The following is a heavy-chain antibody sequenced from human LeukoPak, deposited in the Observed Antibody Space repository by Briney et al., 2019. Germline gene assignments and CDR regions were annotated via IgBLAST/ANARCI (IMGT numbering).Heavy chain of an antibody. J-gene: IGHJ4*02. D-gene: IGHD2-2*02. CDR2: IYTSGST. Sequence: SETLSLTCTVSGGSISSGSYYWSWIRQPAGKGLEWIGRIYTSGSTNYNPSLKGRVTISVDTSKNQFSLKLSSVTAADTAVYYCARYCSSTSCYTGFDYWGQGTLVTVSS. V-gene: IGHV4-61*02. CDR1: GGSISSGSYY. CDR3: ARYCSSTSCYTGFDY.